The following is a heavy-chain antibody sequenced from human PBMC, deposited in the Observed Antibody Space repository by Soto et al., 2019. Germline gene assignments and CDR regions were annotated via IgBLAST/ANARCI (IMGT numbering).Heavy chain of an antibody. D-gene: IGHD2-21*02. CDR3: TRTADFTSAFDI. Sequence: SLQLCCATSRFTFSKYRLHWGRLSPGKGLQWVANINVAGNTYYAVSVKGRFIISRENAKNSFYLHISSLRAEDTAVYYCTRTADFTSAFDIWGVGTMVTV. J-gene: IGHJ3*02. CDR2: INVAGNT. CDR1: RFTFSKYR. V-gene: IGHV3-13*01.